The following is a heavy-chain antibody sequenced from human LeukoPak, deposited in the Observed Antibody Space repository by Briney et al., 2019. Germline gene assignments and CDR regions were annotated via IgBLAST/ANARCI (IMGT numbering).Heavy chain of an antibody. CDR3: ARHTTVVPPHYFDY. CDR2: IYYSGST. CDR1: GGSISSYY. V-gene: IGHV4-59*08. J-gene: IGHJ4*02. Sequence: XETLSLTCTVSGGSISSYYWSWIRQPPGKGLEWIGYIYYSGSTNYNPSLKSRVTISLDTSKNQISLKLSSVTAADTAVYYCARHTTVVPPHYFDYWGQGTLVTVSS. D-gene: IGHD4-23*01.